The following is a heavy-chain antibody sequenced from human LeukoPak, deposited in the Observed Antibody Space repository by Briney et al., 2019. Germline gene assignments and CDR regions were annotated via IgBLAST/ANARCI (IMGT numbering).Heavy chain of an antibody. V-gene: IGHV3-23*01. CDR1: GFIFSDHY. CDR2: ISNNGGYT. CDR3: AKQLGYCSDGSCYFSY. J-gene: IGHJ4*02. Sequence: GGSLRLSCAASGFIFSDHYMDWVRQAPGKGLEWVSAISNNGGYTYYADSVQGRFTISRDNSKSTLCLQMNSLRAEDTAVYYCAKQLGYCSDGSCYFSYWGQGTLVTVSS. D-gene: IGHD2-15*01.